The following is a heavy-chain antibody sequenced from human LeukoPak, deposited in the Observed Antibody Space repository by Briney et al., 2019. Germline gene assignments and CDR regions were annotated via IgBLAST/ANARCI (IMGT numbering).Heavy chain of an antibody. V-gene: IGHV1-8*03. CDR2: MNPNSGNT. Sequence: ASVKVSCKAVGYTFPTYGINWVRQATGQGLEWMGWMNPNSGNTGYAQKFQGRVTITRNTSISTAYMELSSLRSEDTAVYYCARGRYYDFWSGYYTPLFDYWGQGTLVTVSS. CDR1: GYTFPTYG. CDR3: ARGRYYDFWSGYYTPLFDY. J-gene: IGHJ4*02. D-gene: IGHD3-3*01.